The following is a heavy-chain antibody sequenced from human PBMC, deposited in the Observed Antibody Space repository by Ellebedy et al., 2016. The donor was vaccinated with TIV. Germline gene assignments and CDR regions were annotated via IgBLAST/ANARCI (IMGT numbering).Heavy chain of an antibody. D-gene: IGHD4-17*01. Sequence: MPSETLSLTCAVSGGSISSSNWWSWIRQPPGKGLEWIGYIYYSGSTNYNPSLKSRVTISVDTSKNQFSLKLNSVTAADTAVYYCARQRYDYGDPDAFDIWGQGTMVTVSS. CDR1: GGSISSSNW. CDR2: IYYSGST. V-gene: IGHV4-59*08. J-gene: IGHJ3*02. CDR3: ARQRYDYGDPDAFDI.